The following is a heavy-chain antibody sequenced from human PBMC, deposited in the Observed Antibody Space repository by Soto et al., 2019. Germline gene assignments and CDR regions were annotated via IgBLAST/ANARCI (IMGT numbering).Heavy chain of an antibody. CDR1: GGSFSGYY. J-gene: IGHJ4*02. D-gene: IGHD5-12*01. Sequence: SETLSLTCAVYGGSFSGYYWSWIRQPPGKGLEWIGEINHSGSTNYNPSLKSRVTISVDTSKNQFSLKLSSVTAADTAVYYCARGKYSGYGPGIDYWGQGTLVTVSS. CDR3: ARGKYSGYGPGIDY. V-gene: IGHV4-34*01. CDR2: INHSGST.